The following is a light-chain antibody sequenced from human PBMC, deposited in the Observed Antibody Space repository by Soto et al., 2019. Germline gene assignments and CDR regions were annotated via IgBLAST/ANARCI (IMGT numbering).Light chain of an antibody. CDR3: LHHYSPRIT. J-gene: IGKJ4*01. V-gene: IGKV1-17*01. Sequence: DIQMTQSPSSLSASVGDRVTITCRASQGIRNDLGWSQQKPGKAPKRLISAVSSLQSGVPSRFSGSGSGTEFNLAISSLQPEDFATYYSLHHYSPRITVGGGTKVEIK. CDR2: AVS. CDR1: QGIRND.